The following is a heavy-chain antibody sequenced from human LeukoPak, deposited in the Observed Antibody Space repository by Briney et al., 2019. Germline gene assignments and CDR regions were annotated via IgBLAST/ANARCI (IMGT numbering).Heavy chain of an antibody. V-gene: IGHV3-48*04. CDR1: GFTFSTHD. CDR2: INSRSSTI. Sequence: GGSLRLSCAASGFTFSTHDVNWVRQAPGKGLEWVSFINSRSSTIYYADSVKGRFTISRDNAKNSLYLQMNSLRAEDTAVYYCTSHTGTGDAFRPFHIWGQGTMVTVSS. CDR3: TSHTGTGDAFRPFHI. J-gene: IGHJ3*02. D-gene: IGHD2-21*02.